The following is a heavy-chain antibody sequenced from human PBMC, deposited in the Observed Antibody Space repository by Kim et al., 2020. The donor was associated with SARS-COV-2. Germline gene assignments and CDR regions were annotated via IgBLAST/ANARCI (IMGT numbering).Heavy chain of an antibody. Sequence: STSYADSVKGRFTISRDNSKNTLYLQMNSLRAEDTAVYYCAKPPPGSFGYWGQGTLVTVSS. CDR3: AKPPPGSFGY. D-gene: IGHD1-26*01. J-gene: IGHJ4*02. CDR2: ST. V-gene: IGHV3-23*01.